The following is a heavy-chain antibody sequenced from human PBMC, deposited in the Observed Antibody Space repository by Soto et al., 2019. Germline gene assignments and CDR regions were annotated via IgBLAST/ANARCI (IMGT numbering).Heavy chain of an antibody. CDR3: AKSITARPFDY. V-gene: IGHV3-23*01. D-gene: IGHD6-6*01. Sequence: GGALRLSCAASGFTFSSYALSSVRQAPGKGLEWVSAISGSGGNTYYADSVKGRFTISRDNSKNTLYLQMNSLRAEDTAVYYCAKSITARPFDYWGQGALVTVSS. J-gene: IGHJ4*02. CDR1: GFTFSSYA. CDR2: ISGSGGNT.